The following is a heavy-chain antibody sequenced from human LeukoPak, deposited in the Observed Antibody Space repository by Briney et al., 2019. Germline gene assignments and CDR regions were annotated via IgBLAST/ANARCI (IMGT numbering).Heavy chain of an antibody. Sequence: SVKVSCKASGGTFSSYAISWVRQAPGQGLEWMGGVIPIFGTANYAQKFQGRVTITADESTSTAYMELSSLRSEDTAVYYCARAAIAVAGTGGYYYMDVWGKGTTVTVSS. CDR3: ARAAIAVAGTGGYYYMDV. D-gene: IGHD6-19*01. CDR2: VIPIFGTA. CDR1: GGTFSSYA. J-gene: IGHJ6*03. V-gene: IGHV1-69*13.